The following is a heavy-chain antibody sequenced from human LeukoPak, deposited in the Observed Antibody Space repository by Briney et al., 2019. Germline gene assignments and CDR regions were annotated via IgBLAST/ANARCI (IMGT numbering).Heavy chain of an antibody. V-gene: IGHV3-15*01. J-gene: IGHJ4*02. CDR3: ITQYFDY. CDR2: IKTKTDGGTT. D-gene: IGHD4-11*01. CDR1: GFAFSNAW. Sequence: GGSLRLSCAASGFAFSNAWMNWVRQAPGKGLEWVGRIKTKTDGGTTDYAAPVKGRFTISRDDSKDTVFLQMNSLKTEDTAFYYCITQYFDYWGQGTLVTVSS.